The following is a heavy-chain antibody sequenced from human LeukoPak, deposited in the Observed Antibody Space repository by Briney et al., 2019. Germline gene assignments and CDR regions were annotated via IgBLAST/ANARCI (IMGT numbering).Heavy chain of an antibody. CDR1: GFTFSSYS. CDR2: ISSSSSTI. D-gene: IGHD6-19*01. CDR3: ARDNSSGWYPDAFDI. V-gene: IGHV3-48*04. Sequence: PGGSLRLSCAASGFTFSSYSMNWVRQAPGKGLEWVSYISSSSSTIYYADSVKGRFTISRDNAKNSLYLQMNSLRAEDTAVYYCARDNSSGWYPDAFDIWGQGTMVTVSS. J-gene: IGHJ3*02.